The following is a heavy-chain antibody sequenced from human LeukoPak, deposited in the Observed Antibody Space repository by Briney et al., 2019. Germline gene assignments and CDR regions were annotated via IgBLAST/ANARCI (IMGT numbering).Heavy chain of an antibody. J-gene: IGHJ4*02. CDR3: ARDAYIVATLPLDY. CDR2: ISGGSSDT. CDR1: GFTFSSYE. D-gene: IGHD5-12*01. V-gene: IGHV3-21*01. Sequence: PGGSLRLSCAASGFTFSSYEMNWVRQAPGKGLEWVSSISGGSSDTYYAESVKGRFTISRDNAKNSLYLQMNSLRAEDTAVYFCARDAYIVATLPLDYWGQGTLVTVSS.